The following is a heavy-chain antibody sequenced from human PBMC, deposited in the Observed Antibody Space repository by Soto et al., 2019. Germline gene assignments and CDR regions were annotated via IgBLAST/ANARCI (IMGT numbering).Heavy chain of an antibody. D-gene: IGHD3-16*02. Sequence: PGGSLRLSCASSGFTFSSYAMSWVRQAPGKGLEWVSTISGSGGSTYYADSVKGRFTISRDNSKNTLYLQMNGLRVEDTAVYYCARAGCYRFDYWGLGTLVTVSS. CDR3: ARAGCYRFDY. CDR2: ISGSGGST. V-gene: IGHV3-23*01. J-gene: IGHJ4*02. CDR1: GFTFSSYA.